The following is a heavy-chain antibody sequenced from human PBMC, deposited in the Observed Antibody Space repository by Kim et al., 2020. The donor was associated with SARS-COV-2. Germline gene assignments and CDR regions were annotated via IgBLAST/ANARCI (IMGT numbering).Heavy chain of an antibody. CDR3: ASAVWDKYGMDV. CDR2: INHSGST. J-gene: IGHJ6*02. CDR1: GGSFSGYY. Sequence: SETLSLTCAVYGGSFSGYYWSWIRQPPGKGLEWIGEINHSGSTNYNPSLKSRVTISVDTSKNQFSLKLSSVTAADTAVYYCASAVWDKYGMDVWGQGTTVTVSS. D-gene: IGHD1-26*01. V-gene: IGHV4-34*01.